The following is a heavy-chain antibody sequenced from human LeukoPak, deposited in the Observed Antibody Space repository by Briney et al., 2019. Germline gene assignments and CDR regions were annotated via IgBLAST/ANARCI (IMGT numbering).Heavy chain of an antibody. V-gene: IGHV3-38-3*01. CDR3: KKTSVYYYGSGRCYNWFDP. CDR2: ISGGST. Sequence: GGSLRLSCAASGFIFTNYNFNWVRQAPGKGLEWASCISGGSTYYADSRKGRFTISRDNSKNTLHLQMNSLRAEDTAVYYCKKTSVYYYGSGRCYNWFDPWGQGTLVTVSS. D-gene: IGHD3-10*01. J-gene: IGHJ5*02. CDR1: GFIFTNYN.